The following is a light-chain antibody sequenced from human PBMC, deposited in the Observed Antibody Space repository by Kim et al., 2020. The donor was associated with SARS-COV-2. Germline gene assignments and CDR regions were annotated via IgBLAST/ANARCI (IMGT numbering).Light chain of an antibody. J-gene: IGLJ3*02. CDR1: SSDVGGYNY. CDR3: SSYTSSNTFV. Sequence: QSALTQPASVSGSPGQSITISCTGSSSDVGGYNYVSWYQQHPGKAPKLMIYDVNKGPSGVSDRFSGSKSGNTASLAISGLQAEDEADYYCSSYTSSNTFVFGGGTQLTVL. CDR2: DVN. V-gene: IGLV2-14*03.